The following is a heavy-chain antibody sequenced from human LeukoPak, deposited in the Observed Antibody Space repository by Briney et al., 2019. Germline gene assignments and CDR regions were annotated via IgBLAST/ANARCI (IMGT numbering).Heavy chain of an antibody. CDR2: INPSGGST. J-gene: IGHJ6*03. D-gene: IGHD4-17*01. CDR1: GYTFTGYY. CDR3: ARERYKETTVRTSGVYYYYMDV. Sequence: ASVKVYCKASGYTFTGYYMHSTRQAPGPGLEWMRIINPSGGSTSYAQKFQGRVTLTRDMSTSTVYMELSSLRSEDTAVYYCARERYKETTVRTSGVYYYYMDVWGKGTTVTVSS. V-gene: IGHV1-46*01.